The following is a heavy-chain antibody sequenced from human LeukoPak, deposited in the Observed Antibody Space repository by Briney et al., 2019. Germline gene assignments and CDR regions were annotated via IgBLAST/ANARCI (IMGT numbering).Heavy chain of an antibody. Sequence: SETLSLTCTVSGGSISSYYWSWIRQPPGQGLEWIGYISYSGINNYNPSLKSRVTISVDTSKNHFSLKLTSVTAADTAVYYCARDVRRRDGYNYAEVWGQGTLVSVSS. V-gene: IGHV4-59*01. CDR2: ISYSGIN. CDR1: GGSISSYY. CDR3: ARDVRRRDGYNYAEV. J-gene: IGHJ4*02. D-gene: IGHD5-24*01.